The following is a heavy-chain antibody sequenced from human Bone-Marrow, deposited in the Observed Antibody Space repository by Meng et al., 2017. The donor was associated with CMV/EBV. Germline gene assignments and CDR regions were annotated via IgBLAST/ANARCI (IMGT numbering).Heavy chain of an antibody. CDR3: ASSLAGYSYSFDY. Sequence: ASGKVSCKASGYTFTGYYMHWVRQAPGQGLEWMGWINPNSGGTNYAQKFQGRVTMTRDTSISTAYMELSRLRSDDTAVYYCASSLAGYSYSFDYWGQGTLVTVSS. V-gene: IGHV1-2*02. D-gene: IGHD5-18*01. CDR1: GYTFTGYY. J-gene: IGHJ4*02. CDR2: INPNSGGT.